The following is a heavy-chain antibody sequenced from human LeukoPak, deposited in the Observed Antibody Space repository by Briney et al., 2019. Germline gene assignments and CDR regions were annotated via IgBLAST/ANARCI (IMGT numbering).Heavy chain of an antibody. V-gene: IGHV3-21*01. J-gene: IGHJ5*02. D-gene: IGHD1-1*01. Sequence: GCSLILSWGSAGFTFSTYTRSVRRQARGEGVEWGTSISRRGNAINYADSVKRRFTISRDNANNSLYLQMSSLRAEDTAVYYCARQDAAWNDVYWFDPWGQGTLVTVSS. CDR3: ARQDAAWNDVYWFDP. CDR1: GFTFSTYT. CDR2: ISRRGNAI.